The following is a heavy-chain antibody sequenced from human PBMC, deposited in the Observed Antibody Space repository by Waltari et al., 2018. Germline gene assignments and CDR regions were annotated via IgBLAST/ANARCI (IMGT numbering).Heavy chain of an antibody. CDR1: GFAFSTDW. CDR3: TRDSSPGSQTSGWFDAFDI. Sequence: EVQLVESGGGLVQPGGSLRLSCAASGFAFSTDWMTWVRQAPGKGMEWGANIKSDGSVKHYVDSGKGRFTISRDNARNSLYLQMNSLRAEDTAVYYCTRDSSPGSQTSGWFDAFDIWGQGARVTVSA. D-gene: IGHD6-19*01. V-gene: IGHV3-7*01. CDR2: IKSDGSVK. J-gene: IGHJ3*02.